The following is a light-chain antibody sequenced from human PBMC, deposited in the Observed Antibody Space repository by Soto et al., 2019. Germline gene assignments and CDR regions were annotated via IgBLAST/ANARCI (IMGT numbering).Light chain of an antibody. V-gene: IGLV1-44*01. CDR2: SNN. Sequence: QSVLTQPPSASGTPGQRVTISCSGSSSTIGSNTVNWCQQLPGTAPKLLLYSNNQRPSGVPDRFSGSKSGTSASLAISGLQSEDEAEYYCAAWDDSLNGYVVFGGGTKLTVL. CDR3: AAWDDSLNGYVV. CDR1: SSTIGSNT. J-gene: IGLJ2*01.